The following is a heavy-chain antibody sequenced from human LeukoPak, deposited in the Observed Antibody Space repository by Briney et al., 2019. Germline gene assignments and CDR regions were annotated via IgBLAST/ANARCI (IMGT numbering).Heavy chain of an antibody. V-gene: IGHV1-46*01. CDR2: LNPSGGST. CDR1: GYTFTSYN. CDR3: ARGGIAAAGTGY. Sequence: GASVKLSCKASGYTFTSYNMHWVRQSPGHGIEWMGILNPSGGSTSYAQKFQGRVTMTRDTSTSTVYMELSSLRSEDTAVYYCARGGIAAAGTGYWGQGTLVTVSS. J-gene: IGHJ4*02. D-gene: IGHD6-13*01.